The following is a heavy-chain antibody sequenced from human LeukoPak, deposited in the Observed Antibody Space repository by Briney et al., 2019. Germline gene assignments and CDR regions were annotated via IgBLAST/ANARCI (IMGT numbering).Heavy chain of an antibody. CDR3: ARDSADGGYYDY. V-gene: IGHV1-46*01. CDR1: GGTFTIYA. CDR2: INPSGGST. D-gene: IGHD3-22*01. J-gene: IGHJ4*02. Sequence: ASVKVSCKHSGGTFTIYAISWVRQAPGQRLEWMGIINPSGGSTSYTQTFQGRVTMTRDMSTSTVYMELSSLRSEDTAVYYCARDSADGGYYDYWGQGTLVTVSS.